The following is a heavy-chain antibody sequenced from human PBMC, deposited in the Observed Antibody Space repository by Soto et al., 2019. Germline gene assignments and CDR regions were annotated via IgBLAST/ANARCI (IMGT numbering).Heavy chain of an antibody. Sequence: QITLKESGPPLVKPTQTLTLTCTFSGFSLSTSGVGVGWIRQPPGKALEWLALIYWDDDKRYSPFLKSRLTLTKDTSKNQVVLTMTNMDPVDTATYYCALWIEIATSDVWGQGTTVTVSS. J-gene: IGHJ6*02. V-gene: IGHV2-5*02. D-gene: IGHD1-26*01. CDR3: ALWIEIATSDV. CDR1: GFSLSTSGVG. CDR2: IYWDDDK.